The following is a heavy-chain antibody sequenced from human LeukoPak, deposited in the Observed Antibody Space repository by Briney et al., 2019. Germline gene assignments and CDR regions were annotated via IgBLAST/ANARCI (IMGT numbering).Heavy chain of an antibody. V-gene: IGHV1-8*01. J-gene: IGHJ4*02. CDR1: GYTFTSYD. CDR3: VRALNDYGDYGEFDY. CDR2: MNPNSGNT. Sequence: GASVKVSCKASGYTFTSYDINWVRQATGQGREWMGWMNPNSGNTGYAQKFQGRVTMTRNTSISTAYMELSSLRSEDTAVYYCVRALNDYGDYGEFDYWGQGTLVTVSS. D-gene: IGHD4-17*01.